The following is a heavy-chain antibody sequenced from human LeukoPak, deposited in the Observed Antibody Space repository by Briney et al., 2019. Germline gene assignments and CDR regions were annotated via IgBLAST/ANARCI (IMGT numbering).Heavy chain of an antibody. CDR3: ARGPPDIVVVPAADDGVGDYYFDY. V-gene: IGHV4-34*01. CDR1: GGSFSGYY. CDR2: INHSGST. D-gene: IGHD2-2*01. Sequence: SETLSLTCAVYGGSFSGYYWSWIRQPPGKGLEWIGEINHSGSTNYNPSLKSRVTISVDTSKNQFSLKLSSVTAADTAVYYCARGPPDIVVVPAADDGVGDYYFDYWGQGALVTVSS. J-gene: IGHJ4*02.